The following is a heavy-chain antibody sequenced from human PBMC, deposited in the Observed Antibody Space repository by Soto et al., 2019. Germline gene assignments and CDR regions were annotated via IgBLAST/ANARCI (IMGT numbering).Heavy chain of an antibody. CDR2: MTPNSGHT. CDR3: ARGVDDDTGSGSYGYMDV. CDR1: GYTFSSFD. D-gene: IGHD3-10*01. Sequence: QVQLVQSGAEVRKPGASVKVSCKASGYTFSSFDINWVRQAAGHGLEWMGWMTPNSGHTGYAQKFQGRVIITTSDSTTTVFIVLISLTSADTAVVYCARGVDDDTGSGSYGYMDVWGRWTTVTVTS. V-gene: IGHV1-8*01. J-gene: IGHJ6*03.